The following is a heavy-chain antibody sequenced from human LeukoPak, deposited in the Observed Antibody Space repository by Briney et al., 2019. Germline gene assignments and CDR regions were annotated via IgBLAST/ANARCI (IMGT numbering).Heavy chain of an antibody. V-gene: IGHV4-59*01. CDR1: GGSISNYY. Sequence: SETLSLTCTVSGGSISNYYWNWIRQPPGKRLEWIGSVYHSGNTNYNPSLGSRVTMSVDTSKNQFSLKLNSVTATDTAVYYCARRISGDYGNWLDPWGQGTLVTVSS. D-gene: IGHD4-17*01. CDR3: ARRISGDYGNWLDP. J-gene: IGHJ5*02. CDR2: VYHSGNT.